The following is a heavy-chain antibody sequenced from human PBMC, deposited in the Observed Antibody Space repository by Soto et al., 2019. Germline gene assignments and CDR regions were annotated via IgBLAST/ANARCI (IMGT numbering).Heavy chain of an antibody. V-gene: IGHV3-23*01. CDR2: ISGSGGST. D-gene: IGHD6-13*01. CDR3: AKEQYSSSSPDY. CDR1: GFTFSTYA. J-gene: IGHJ4*02. Sequence: EVQLLESGGGLVQPGGSLRLSCAASGFTFSTYAMTWVRQAPGKGLAWVSAISGSGGSTYYADSVKGRFTISRDNSKNTLYLQMSSLRAEDMAIYYCAKEQYSSSSPDYWGQGTLVTVSS.